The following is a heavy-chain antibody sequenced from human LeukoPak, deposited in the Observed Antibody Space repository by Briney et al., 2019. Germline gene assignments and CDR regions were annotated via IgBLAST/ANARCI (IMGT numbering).Heavy chain of an antibody. D-gene: IGHD3-10*01. CDR3: ARVSMVRGVIKGHYYMDV. V-gene: IGHV1-46*01. Sequence: ASVKVSCKASGYTFTSYYMHWVRQAPGQGLEWMGIINPSGGSTSYAQKFQGRVTMTRDMSTNTVYMELSSLRSEDTAVYYCARVSMVRGVIKGHYYMDVWGKGTTVTVSS. CDR2: INPSGGST. CDR1: GYTFTSYY. J-gene: IGHJ6*03.